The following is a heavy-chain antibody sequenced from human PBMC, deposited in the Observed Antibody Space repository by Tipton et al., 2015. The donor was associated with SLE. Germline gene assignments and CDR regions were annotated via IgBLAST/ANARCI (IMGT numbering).Heavy chain of an antibody. V-gene: IGHV4-59*01. CDR1: GGSISTYY. J-gene: IGHJ5*02. D-gene: IGHD2-8*01. CDR2: IFDGGNT. Sequence: TLSLTCIVSGGSISTYYWSWIRQPPGKGLEWIGNIFDGGNTNYSPSLKSRVTLSVDTSKNQFSLKLTSVTTADTALYYCARDRGPYTNWFDPWGQGTLVTVSS. CDR3: ARDRGPYTNWFDP.